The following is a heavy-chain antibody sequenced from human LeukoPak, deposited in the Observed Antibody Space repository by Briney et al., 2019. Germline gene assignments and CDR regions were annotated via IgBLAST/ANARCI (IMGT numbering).Heavy chain of an antibody. Sequence: PSETLSLTCAVYGGSFSGYYWSWIRQPPGKGLEWIGEINHSGSTNYNPSLKSRVTISVDTSKNQFSLKLSSVTAADTAVYYCARGYYDSSGYGSSDYWGQGTLVTVSS. D-gene: IGHD3-22*01. CDR1: GGSFSGYY. CDR2: INHSGST. J-gene: IGHJ4*02. CDR3: ARGYYDSSGYGSSDY. V-gene: IGHV4-34*01.